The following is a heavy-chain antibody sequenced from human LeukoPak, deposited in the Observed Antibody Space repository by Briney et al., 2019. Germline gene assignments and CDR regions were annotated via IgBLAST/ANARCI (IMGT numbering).Heavy chain of an antibody. V-gene: IGHV4-30-4*08. J-gene: IGHJ6*03. CDR1: GGSISSGDNY. CDR3: ARVGSYYYDYYMDV. CDR2: IYYSGST. Sequence: SETLSLTCAVSGGSISSGDNYWSWIRQPPGKGLEWIGYIYYSGSTYYNPSLKSRVTISVDTSKNQFSLKLSSVTAADTAVYYCARVGSYYYDYYMDVWGKGTTVTVSS. D-gene: IGHD2-21*01.